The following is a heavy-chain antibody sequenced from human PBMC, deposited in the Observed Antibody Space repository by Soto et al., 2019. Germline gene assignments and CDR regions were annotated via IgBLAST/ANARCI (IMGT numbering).Heavy chain of an antibody. CDR3: ATGILGFYFDS. J-gene: IGHJ4*02. Sequence: GESLKISFKASGYRFTNYWIGWVRQRPGKGLEWMGFIYPADSDTRYSPSSQGQVTFSVDTSTATAFLQWNSLKASDTAMYFCATGILGFYFDSWGQGTQVTVSS. CDR2: IYPADSDT. CDR1: GYRFTNYW. V-gene: IGHV5-51*01.